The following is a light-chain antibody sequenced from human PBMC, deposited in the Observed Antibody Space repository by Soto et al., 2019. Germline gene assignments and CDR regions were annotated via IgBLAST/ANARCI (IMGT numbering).Light chain of an antibody. CDR3: ISYTDRQSYL. CDR1: SSDVGGYNY. J-gene: IGLJ1*01. CDR2: EVS. V-gene: IGLV2-14*01. Sequence: QSVLTQPASVSGSPGQSITISCTVTSSDVGGYNYVSWYQQHPGKAPKLMIYEVSNRPSGVSNRFSGSKSGNTASLTISGLQAEDEADYYCISYTDRQSYLFGTGTKVTVL.